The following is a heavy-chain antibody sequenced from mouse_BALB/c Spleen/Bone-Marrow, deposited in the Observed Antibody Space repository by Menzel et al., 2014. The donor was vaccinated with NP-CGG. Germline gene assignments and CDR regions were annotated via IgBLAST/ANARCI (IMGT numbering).Heavy chain of an antibody. CDR2: ISSGGGST. CDR3: ARTTPYAMDC. D-gene: IGHD5-5*01. J-gene: IGHJ4*01. Sequence: EVQGVESGGGLVKPGGSLKLSCAASGFAFSSYDMSWVRQTPEKRLEWVAYISSGGGSTYYPDTVKGRFTISRDNAKNTLYLQMSSLKSEDTAMYYCARTTPYAMDCWGQGTSVTVSS. V-gene: IGHV5-12-1*01. CDR1: GFAFSSYD.